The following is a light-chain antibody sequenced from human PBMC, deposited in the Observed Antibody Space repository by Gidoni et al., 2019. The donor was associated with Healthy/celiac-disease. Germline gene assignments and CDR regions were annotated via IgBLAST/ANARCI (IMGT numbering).Light chain of an antibody. CDR1: SGSVSTSYY. J-gene: IGLJ3*02. Sequence: QTVVTQEPSFSVSPGGTVTLTCGLSSGSVSTSYYPSWYQQTPGQAPRTLIYSTTTRSSGVPDRFSGSILGNKAALTITGAQADDESDYYCVLYMGSGILWVFGGGTKLTVL. CDR3: VLYMGSGILWV. V-gene: IGLV8-61*01. CDR2: STT.